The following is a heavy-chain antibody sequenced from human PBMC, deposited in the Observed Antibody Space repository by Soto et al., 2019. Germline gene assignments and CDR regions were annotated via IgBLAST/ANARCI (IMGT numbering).Heavy chain of an antibody. CDR2: IYYSGST. V-gene: IGHV4-39*01. CDR3: ARLHYDFWSGYSPPKTYYYYYYMDV. Sequence: SETLSLTCTVSGGSISSSSYYWGWIRQPPGKGLEWIGSIYYSGSTYYNPSLKSRVTISVDTSKNQFSLKLSSVTAADTAVYYCARLHYDFWSGYSPPKTYYYYYYMDVWGKGTTVTVSS. D-gene: IGHD3-3*01. CDR1: GGSISSSSYY. J-gene: IGHJ6*03.